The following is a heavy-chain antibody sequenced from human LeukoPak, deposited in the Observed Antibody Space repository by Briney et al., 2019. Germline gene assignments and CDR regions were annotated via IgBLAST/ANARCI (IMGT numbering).Heavy chain of an antibody. V-gene: IGHV3-7*05. D-gene: IGHD1-26*01. Sequence: GGSLRLSCVASGFSPSEYWMSWVRQAPGKGLEWLANIKQDGSERNHVDSVKGRFTLSRDNARNTVFLQMNSLRAEDTAMYYWVRDNWDAYFYYWGQGNLVTVSS. CDR2: IKQDGSER. CDR1: GFSPSEYW. CDR3: VRDNWDAYFYY. J-gene: IGHJ4*02.